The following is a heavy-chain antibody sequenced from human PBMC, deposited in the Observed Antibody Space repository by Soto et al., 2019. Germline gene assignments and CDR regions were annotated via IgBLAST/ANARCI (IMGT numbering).Heavy chain of an antibody. CDR2: INTGDGKT. Sequence: QVQLVQSGAEVKMPGASVEVSCKSSGYTLTSYAINWVRQAPGQSLEWMGWINTGDGKTKYSQSFQGRVTITRATSASTADMGRSRLISEDTAVYYCAKGRFPSDSRYHYGTDVWGQGTPITVS. CDR1: GYTLTSYA. J-gene: IGHJ6*02. D-gene: IGHD5-18*01. V-gene: IGHV1-3*04. CDR3: AKGRFPSDSRYHYGTDV.